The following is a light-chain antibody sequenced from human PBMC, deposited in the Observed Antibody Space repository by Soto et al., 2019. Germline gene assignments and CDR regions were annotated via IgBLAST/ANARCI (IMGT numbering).Light chain of an antibody. Sequence: EIVMTQSPATLSVSPGERATLSCGASQSVRNNLAGYQQKPGQAPRLLIYGASTRATGIPARFSGSRSETEFTLTISSLQSEDSAVYSCHHYNNLPYTFGQGTKLEIK. CDR2: GAS. CDR3: HHYNNLPYT. CDR1: QSVRNN. V-gene: IGKV3-15*01. J-gene: IGKJ2*01.